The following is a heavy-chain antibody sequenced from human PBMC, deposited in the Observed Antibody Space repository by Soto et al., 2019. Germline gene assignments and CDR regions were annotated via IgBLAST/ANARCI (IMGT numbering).Heavy chain of an antibody. V-gene: IGHV4-39*01. CDR1: GGSISSCSYY. J-gene: IGHJ4*02. CDR2: IYYSGST. D-gene: IGHD6-19*01. Sequence: SETLSLTCTVSGGSISSCSYYWGWIRQPPGKGLEWIGSIYYSGSTYYNPSLKSRVTISVDTSKNQFSLKLSSVTAADTAVYYCARHIAVAGTDTRNLIDYWGQGTLVTVSS. CDR3: ARHIAVAGTDTRNLIDY.